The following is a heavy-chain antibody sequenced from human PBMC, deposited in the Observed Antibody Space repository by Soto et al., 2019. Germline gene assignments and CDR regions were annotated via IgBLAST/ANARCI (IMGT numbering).Heavy chain of an antibody. CDR2: TSASGETT. CDR1: GFIFSNYG. CDR3: AKAPEGYSSSWYDP. Sequence: EVQLLESGGGLVQPGGSLRLSCAASGFIFSNYGMSWVRQAPGKGLEWVSGTSASGETTYYADPVKGRFTMSRDNSKNTLYLQMNSLRAEDTAVYYCAKAPEGYSSSWYDPWGQGTLVAVSS. D-gene: IGHD6-13*01. J-gene: IGHJ5*02. V-gene: IGHV3-23*01.